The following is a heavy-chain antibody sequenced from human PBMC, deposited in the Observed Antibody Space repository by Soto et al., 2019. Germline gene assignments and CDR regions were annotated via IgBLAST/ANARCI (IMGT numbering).Heavy chain of an antibody. CDR1: GFTFNNYW. CDR3: ARDGGSRWADY. Sequence: EVQLVESGGGLVQPGGSLRLSCAASGFTFNNYWMSWIRQIPGKGLEWVGNVKPDGSDKYYVDSVKGRFIISRDNAKNSLYLQMNSLRAEDMAVYYCARDGGSRWADYWGQGTLVTVSS. CDR2: VKPDGSDK. J-gene: IGHJ4*02. D-gene: IGHD3-16*01. V-gene: IGHV3-7*03.